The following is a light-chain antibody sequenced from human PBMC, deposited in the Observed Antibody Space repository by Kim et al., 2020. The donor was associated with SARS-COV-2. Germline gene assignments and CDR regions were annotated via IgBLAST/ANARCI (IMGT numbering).Light chain of an antibody. CDR1: QSISSSY. J-gene: IGKJ4*01. Sequence: SPGEGATLSCRASQSISSSYLAWYQQKPGQAPRLLIYGASSRATGIPDRFSGSGSGTDFTLTINRLEPEDFAVYYCQQFGSSPLTFGGGTKVDIK. V-gene: IGKV3-20*01. CDR2: GAS. CDR3: QQFGSSPLT.